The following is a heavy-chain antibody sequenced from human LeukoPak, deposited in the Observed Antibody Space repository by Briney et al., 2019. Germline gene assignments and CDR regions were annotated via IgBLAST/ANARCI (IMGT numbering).Heavy chain of an antibody. CDR1: GFTFSSYA. CDR3: AKDFTVVVPTAVALFDY. D-gene: IGHD2-2*01. J-gene: IGHJ4*02. Sequence: SGGSLRLSCAASGFTFSSYAMSWVRQAPGKGLEWVSAISGSGGSTYYADSVKGRFTISRDNSKNTLYLQMNSLRAEDTAVYYCAKDFTVVVPTAVALFDYWGQGTLVTVSS. V-gene: IGHV3-23*01. CDR2: ISGSGGST.